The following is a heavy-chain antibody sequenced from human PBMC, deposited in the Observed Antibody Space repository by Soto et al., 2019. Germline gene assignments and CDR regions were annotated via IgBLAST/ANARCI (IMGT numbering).Heavy chain of an antibody. CDR2: IYHSGST. V-gene: IGHV4-30-2*01. Sequence: PSETLSLTCAVSGGSISSGGYSWSWIRQPPGKGLEWIGYIYHSGSTYYNPSLKSRVTISVDRSKNQFSLKLSSVTAADTAVYYCARTSSILTGYSFDYWGQGTLVTVS. CDR1: GGSISSGGYS. J-gene: IGHJ4*02. CDR3: ARTSSILTGYSFDY. D-gene: IGHD3-9*01.